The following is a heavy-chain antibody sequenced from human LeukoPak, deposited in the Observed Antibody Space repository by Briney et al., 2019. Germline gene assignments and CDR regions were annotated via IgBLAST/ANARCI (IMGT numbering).Heavy chain of an antibody. V-gene: IGHV1-69*13. Sequence: SVKVSCKASGGTFSSYAISWVRQAPGQGLDWMGGIIPIFGTANYAQKFQGRVTITADESTSTAYMELSSLRSEDTAVYYCARDKYGYSSSSDYYYYYYMDVWGKGTTVAVS. J-gene: IGHJ6*03. D-gene: IGHD6-6*01. CDR2: IIPIFGTA. CDR1: GGTFSSYA. CDR3: ARDKYGYSSSSDYYYYYYMDV.